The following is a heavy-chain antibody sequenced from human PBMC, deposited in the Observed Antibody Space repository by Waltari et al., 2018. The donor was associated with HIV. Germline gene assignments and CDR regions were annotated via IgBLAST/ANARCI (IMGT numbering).Heavy chain of an antibody. D-gene: IGHD2-2*02. Sequence: QVQLQQWGAGLLKTSGTLSLPCAAYGGYSRGSYRIWIRQPPGKGLEWIGEINHSGSTNYNPSLKSRVTISVDTSKNQFSLKLSSVTAADTAVYYCARGPYGYCSSTSCYRGVDYWGQGTLVTVSS. J-gene: IGHJ4*02. CDR2: INHSGST. V-gene: IGHV4-34*01. CDR1: GGYSRGSY. CDR3: ARGPYGYCSSTSCYRGVDY.